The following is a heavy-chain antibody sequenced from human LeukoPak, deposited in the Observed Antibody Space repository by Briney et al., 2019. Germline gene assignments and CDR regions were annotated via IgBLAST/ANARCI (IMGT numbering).Heavy chain of an antibody. V-gene: IGHV3-23*01. CDR1: GFTFSRYA. J-gene: IGHJ4*02. CDR2: ISGSGGRT. D-gene: IGHD2/OR15-2a*01. CDR3: GKEVSFSFTNYFDN. Sequence: GGSLRLSCAASGFTFSRYAMSWVRQAPGKGLDWVSAISGSGGRTQYADSVKGRFTISRDNSKNTLYLQMNSLRPEDTAVYYCGKEVSFSFTNYFDNWGQGTLVTVSS.